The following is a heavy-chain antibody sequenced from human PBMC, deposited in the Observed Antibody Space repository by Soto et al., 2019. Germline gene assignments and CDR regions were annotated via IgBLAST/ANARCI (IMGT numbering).Heavy chain of an antibody. Sequence: GGSLRLSCAASGFTFRTYAMNWVRQAPGKGLEWVSGISVTGGGTYYAGSVKGRFTISRDNSKNTLYLQMNSLRAEDTAVYYCAKDRTVYYDFWSGPPSLDVWGQGTTVTVSS. J-gene: IGHJ6*02. V-gene: IGHV3-23*01. CDR2: ISVTGGGT. CDR1: GFTFRTYA. CDR3: AKDRTVYYDFWSGPPSLDV. D-gene: IGHD3-3*01.